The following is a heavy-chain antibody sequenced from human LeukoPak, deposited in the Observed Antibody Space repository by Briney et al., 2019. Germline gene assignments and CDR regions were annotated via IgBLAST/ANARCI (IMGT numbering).Heavy chain of an antibody. D-gene: IGHD1-1*01. CDR2: IYYSGST. Sequence: SETLSLTRTVSGGSISSGDYYWSWIRQPPGKGLEWIGYIYYSGSTYYNPSLKSRVTISVDTSKNQFSLKLSSVTAADTAVYYCATGTGTRGDFDYWGQGTLVTVSS. V-gene: IGHV4-30-4*01. CDR3: ATGTGTRGDFDY. CDR1: GGSISSGDYY. J-gene: IGHJ4*02.